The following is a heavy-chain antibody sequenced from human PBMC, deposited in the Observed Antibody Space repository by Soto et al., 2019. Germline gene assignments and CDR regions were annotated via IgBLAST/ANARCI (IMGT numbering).Heavy chain of an antibody. J-gene: IGHJ6*02. CDR2: ISYDVGNE. CDR1: GFTFSNYA. V-gene: IGHV3-30-3*01. CDR3: EEKPPGDYYAMDV. Sequence: GGSLRLSCAASGFTFSNYAMHWGRQAPGKGLEWVTIISYDVGNEYYADSVKGRFTISRDNSKNTLYLQMNSLRPEDTAVYYCEEKPPGDYYAMDVWGQVSTVTFSS.